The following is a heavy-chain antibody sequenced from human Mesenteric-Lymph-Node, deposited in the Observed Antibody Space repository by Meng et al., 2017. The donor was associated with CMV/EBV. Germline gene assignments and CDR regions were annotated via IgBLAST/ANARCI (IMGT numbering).Heavy chain of an antibody. V-gene: IGHV4-39*07. J-gene: IGHJ6*02. CDR1: GGSISSSNYY. CDR3: ARGSIAARPGENYYYYYGMDV. D-gene: IGHD6-6*01. Sequence: SETLSLTCTVSGGSISSSNYYWGWIRQPPGKGLEWIGTIYYSGSPHYNPSLKSRASTSLDTSKIQFSLNLSSVTAADTAVYYCARGSIAARPGENYYYYYGMDVWGQGTTVTVSS. CDR2: IYYSGSP.